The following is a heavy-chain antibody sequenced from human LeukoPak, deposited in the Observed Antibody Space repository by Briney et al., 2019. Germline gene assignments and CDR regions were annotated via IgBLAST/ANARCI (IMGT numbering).Heavy chain of an antibody. CDR3: ARRITIVRGSYYLDY. J-gene: IGHJ4*02. CDR1: GYSFTNFW. D-gene: IGHD3-10*01. V-gene: IGHV5-51*01. Sequence: GESLKISCKGSGYSFTNFWIGWVRQMPGKGLEWMGIIYPGDSDTRYNPSFQGQVTMSADKSISTAYLQWSSLKASDTAMYYCARRITIVRGSYYLDYWGQGTLVTVFS. CDR2: IYPGDSDT.